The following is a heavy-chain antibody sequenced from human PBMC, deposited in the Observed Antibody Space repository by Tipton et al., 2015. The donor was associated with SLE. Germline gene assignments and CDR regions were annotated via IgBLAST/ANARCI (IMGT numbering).Heavy chain of an antibody. Sequence: SLRLSCAASGFTLSNYAINWVRQAPGKGLDWVSGISGSSDDTYYSDSVKGRFTISRDTSKNTLYLQMNSLSAEDTAVYYCAKHKDFWGQGTLVTVSS. CDR2: ISGSSDDT. CDR1: GFTLSNYA. J-gene: IGHJ4*02. V-gene: IGHV3-23*01. CDR3: AKHKDF.